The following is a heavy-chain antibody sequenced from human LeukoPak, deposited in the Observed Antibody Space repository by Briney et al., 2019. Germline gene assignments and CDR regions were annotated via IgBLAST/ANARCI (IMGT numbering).Heavy chain of an antibody. CDR1: GFTVSNNY. V-gene: IGHV3-66*01. Sequence: GGSLSLSCAASGFTVSNNYMSGVRQAPGKGLEWVSIIYTAGSTYYADSVNGGFTTSRDNSKNTLYLQMNSLRAEDTAVYYCATDYDVLTGYYADVGYWGQGTLVTVSS. J-gene: IGHJ4*02. CDR3: ATDYDVLTGYYADVGY. CDR2: IYTAGST. D-gene: IGHD3-9*01.